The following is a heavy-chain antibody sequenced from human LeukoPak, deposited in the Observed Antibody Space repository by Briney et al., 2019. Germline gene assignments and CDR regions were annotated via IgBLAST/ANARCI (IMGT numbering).Heavy chain of an antibody. CDR2: IYSGGST. J-gene: IGHJ4*02. CDR1: GFTVSSNY. Sequence: GGSLRLSCAASGFTVSSNYMSWVRQAPGKGLEWVSVIYSGGSTYYPDSVKGRFTISRDNSKNTLYLQMNSLRAEDTAVYYCARVLDSLSVGYWGQGTLVTVSS. V-gene: IGHV3-66*01. CDR3: ARVLDSLSVGY. D-gene: IGHD3/OR15-3a*01.